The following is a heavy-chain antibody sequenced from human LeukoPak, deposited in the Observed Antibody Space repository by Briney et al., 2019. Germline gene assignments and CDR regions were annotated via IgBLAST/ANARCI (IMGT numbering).Heavy chain of an antibody. CDR2: ISWNSGSI. CDR1: GFTFDNYA. J-gene: IGHJ4*02. D-gene: IGHD6-19*01. V-gene: IGHV3-9*01. CDR3: AKDNRRHYTSGPNPDSLH. Sequence: GGSLRLSCAASGFTFDNYAMHWVRQPPGKGLEWVSGISWNSGSIDYADSVKGRFTISRDNAKNSLYLQMNSLRVEDTAFYYCAKDNRRHYTSGPNPDSLHWGQGALVTVSS.